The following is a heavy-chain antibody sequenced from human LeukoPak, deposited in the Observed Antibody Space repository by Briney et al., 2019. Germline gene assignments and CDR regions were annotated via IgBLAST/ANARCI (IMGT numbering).Heavy chain of an antibody. CDR3: TRGLYSGYPNWFDP. CDR1: GFTFGDYA. J-gene: IGHJ5*02. CDR2: IRSRAYGGTT. Sequence: GRSLRLSCTASGFTFGDYAMSWFRQAPGKGLEWVGFIRSRAYGGTTEYAASVKGRFTISRDDSKSIAYLQMNSLKTEDTAVYYCTRGLYSGYPNWFDPWGQGTLVTVSS. D-gene: IGHD5-12*01. V-gene: IGHV3-49*03.